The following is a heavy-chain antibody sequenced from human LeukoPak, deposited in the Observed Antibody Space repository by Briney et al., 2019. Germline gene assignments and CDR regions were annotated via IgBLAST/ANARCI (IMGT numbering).Heavy chain of an antibody. D-gene: IGHD6-13*01. J-gene: IGHJ4*02. V-gene: IGHV3-7*01. Sequence: GGSLRLSCAVSGFTFSNYWMSWVRQAPGKGLEWVATIKQDGSEKYYVDSVKGRFTISRDNAKNSLYLQMDSLRAEDTAVYYCARDGGAAADYWGQGTLVTVSS. CDR1: GFTFSNYW. CDR3: ARDGGAAADY. CDR2: IKQDGSEK.